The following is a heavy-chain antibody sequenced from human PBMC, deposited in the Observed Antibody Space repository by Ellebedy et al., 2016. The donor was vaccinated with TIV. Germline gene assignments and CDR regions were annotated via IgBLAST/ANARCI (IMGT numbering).Heavy chain of an antibody. D-gene: IGHD3-10*01. CDR1: GDSVSSGSYY. CDR3: ARRAVLLWFGESVYGMDV. CDR2: IYYRGST. J-gene: IGHJ6*02. V-gene: IGHV4-61*01. Sequence: SETLSLTXTVSGDSVSSGSYYWSWIRQPPGKGLEWIGYIYYRGSTNYNPSLKSRVTISLDTSKSQFSLNLSSVAAADTAVYYCARRAVLLWFGESVYGMDVWGQGTTVTVSS.